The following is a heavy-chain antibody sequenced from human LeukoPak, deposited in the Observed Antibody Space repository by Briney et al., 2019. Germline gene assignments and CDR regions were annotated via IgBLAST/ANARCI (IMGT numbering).Heavy chain of an antibody. V-gene: IGHV3-30*03. CDR3: ARDLSPVVRASPMGY. CDR1: GFSFTSYG. D-gene: IGHD3-10*01. Sequence: PGTSLRLSCAASGFSFTSYGMHWVRQAPGKGPEWVALITYDGYYKYYSGSVKGRFTISSDTSKNTLYLQMNSLRAEDTAVYYCARDLSPVVRASPMGYWGQGTLVTVSS. J-gene: IGHJ4*02. CDR2: ITYDGYYK.